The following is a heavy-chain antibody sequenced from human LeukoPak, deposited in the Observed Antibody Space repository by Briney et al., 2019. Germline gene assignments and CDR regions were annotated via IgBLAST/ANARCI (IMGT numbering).Heavy chain of an antibody. CDR1: GFTSSSYA. CDR3: AKENGYNYYFDY. J-gene: IGHJ4*02. V-gene: IGHV3-23*01. Sequence: PGGSLRLSCAASGFTSSSYAMSWVRQAPGKGLEWVSAISGSGGSTNYADSVKGRFTISRDNSKNTLYLQMNSLRAEDTAVYYCAKENGYNYYFDYWGQGTLVTVSS. D-gene: IGHD5-24*01. CDR2: ISGSGGST.